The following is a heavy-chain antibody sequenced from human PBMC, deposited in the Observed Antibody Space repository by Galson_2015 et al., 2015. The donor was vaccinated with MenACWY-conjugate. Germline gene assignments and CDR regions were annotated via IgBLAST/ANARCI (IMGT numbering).Heavy chain of an antibody. V-gene: IGHV3-48*04. CDR3: ARGHYYDTSGYTVY. Sequence: SLRLSCAASGFTFSSYRMNWVRQAPGKGLEWVSFISSSSSTIYYADSVKGRFTISRDDAKDSLFLQMNSLRVEDTAVYYCARGHYYDTSGYTVYWGQGTLVTVSS. D-gene: IGHD3-22*01. J-gene: IGHJ4*02. CDR1: GFTFSSYR. CDR2: ISSSSSTI.